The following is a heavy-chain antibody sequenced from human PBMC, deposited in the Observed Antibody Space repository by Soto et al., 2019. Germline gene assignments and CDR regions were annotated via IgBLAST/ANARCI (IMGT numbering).Heavy chain of an antibody. CDR2: INHSGST. V-gene: IGHV4-39*07. Sequence: SETLSLTCTVSGGSISSSSYYWGWIRQPPGKGLEWIGEINHSGSTNYNPSLKSRVTISVDTSKNQFSLKLSSVTAADTAVYYCARGYFSGGSCYSWTALQYDAFDIWGQGTMVTVSS. CDR3: ARGYFSGGSCYSWTALQYDAFDI. J-gene: IGHJ3*02. D-gene: IGHD2-15*01. CDR1: GGSISSSSYY.